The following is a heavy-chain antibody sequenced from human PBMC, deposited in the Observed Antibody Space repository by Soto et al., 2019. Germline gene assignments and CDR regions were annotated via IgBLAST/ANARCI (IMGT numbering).Heavy chain of an antibody. J-gene: IGHJ5*02. CDR2: IYPGDSDT. CDR1: GYSFTSYW. CDR3: ARGLYSGSYYWTKWYDP. D-gene: IGHD1-26*01. V-gene: IGHV5-51*01. Sequence: GESLKISCKGSGYSFTSYWIGWVRQMPGKGLEWMGIIYPGDSDTRYSPSFQGQVTISADKSISTAYLQWSSLKASDTAMYYCARGLYSGSYYWTKWYDPWGQGTLVTVSS.